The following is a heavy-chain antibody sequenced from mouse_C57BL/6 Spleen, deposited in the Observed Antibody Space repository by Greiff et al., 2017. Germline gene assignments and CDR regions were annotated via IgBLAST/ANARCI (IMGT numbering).Heavy chain of an antibody. V-gene: IGHV3-6*01. CDR1: GYSITSGYY. CDR3: AGLRTWFAY. D-gene: IGHD6-5*01. J-gene: IGHJ3*01. CDR2: ISYDGSN. Sequence: DVKLQESGPGLVKPSQSLSLTCSVTGYSITSGYYWNWIRQFPGNKLEWMGYISYDGSNNYNPSLKNRISITRDTSKNQFFLKLNSVTTEDTATYYCAGLRTWFAYWGQGTLVTVSA.